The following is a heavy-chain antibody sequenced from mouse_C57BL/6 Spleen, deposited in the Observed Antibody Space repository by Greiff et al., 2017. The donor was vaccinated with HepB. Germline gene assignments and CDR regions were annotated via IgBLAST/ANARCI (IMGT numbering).Heavy chain of an antibody. CDR3: ARVLLTGTGYFDV. V-gene: IGHV3-6*01. D-gene: IGHD4-1*01. J-gene: IGHJ1*03. Sequence: EVKLMESGPGLVKPSQSLSLTCSVTGYSITSGYYWNWIRQFPGNKLEWMGYISYDGSNNYNPSLKNRISITRDTSKNQFFLKLNSVTTEDTATYYCARVLLTGTGYFDVWGTGTTVTVSS. CDR2: ISYDGSN. CDR1: GYSITSGYY.